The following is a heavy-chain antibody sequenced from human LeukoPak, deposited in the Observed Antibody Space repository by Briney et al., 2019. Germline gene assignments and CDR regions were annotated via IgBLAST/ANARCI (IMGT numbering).Heavy chain of an antibody. CDR2: IYYSGST. V-gene: IGHV4-59*08. CDR3: ARHASRYDSSGYYYFDY. Sequence: SETLSLTCTVSGGSISSSYWSWIRQAPGKGLEWIGYIYYSGSTSYNPPLKSRVTISVDTSKNQFSLELTSVTAADTAVYYCARHASRYDSSGYYYFDYWGQGTLVTVSS. D-gene: IGHD3-22*01. J-gene: IGHJ4*02. CDR1: GGSISSSY.